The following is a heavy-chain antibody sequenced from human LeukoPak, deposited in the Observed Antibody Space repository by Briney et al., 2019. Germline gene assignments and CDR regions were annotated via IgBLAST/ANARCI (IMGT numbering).Heavy chain of an antibody. V-gene: IGHV3-53*05. J-gene: IGHJ5*02. CDR2: IYSGGNT. CDR1: GFTVSNNY. D-gene: IGHD2-2*01. Sequence: GGSLRLSCAASGFTVSNNYMSWVRQAPGKGLEWVSVIYSGGNTYYADSVKGRFAISRDYSRNTVYLQMDSLTPEDTAVYYCASTSCYECRWFDPWGQGTLVTVSS. CDR3: ASTSCYECRWFDP.